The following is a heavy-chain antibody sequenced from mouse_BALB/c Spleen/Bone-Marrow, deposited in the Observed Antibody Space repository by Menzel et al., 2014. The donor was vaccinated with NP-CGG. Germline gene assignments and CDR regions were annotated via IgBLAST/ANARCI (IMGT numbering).Heavy chain of an antibody. CDR1: GFSLTSYG. D-gene: IGHD1-1*01. J-gene: IGHJ4*01. Sequence: VKLVESGPGLVAPSQSLSITCTVSGFSLTSYGVHWVRQPPGKVLEWLGVIWAGGSTNYNSALMSRLSISKDNSKSQVFLKMNSLQADDTAMYYCARGSYYEGAMDYWGQGTSVTVSS. CDR3: ARGSYYEGAMDY. CDR2: IWAGGST. V-gene: IGHV2-9*02.